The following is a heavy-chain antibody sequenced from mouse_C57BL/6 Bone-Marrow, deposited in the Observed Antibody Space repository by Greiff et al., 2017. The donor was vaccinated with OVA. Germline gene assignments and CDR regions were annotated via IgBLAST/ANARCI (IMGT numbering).Heavy chain of an antibody. J-gene: IGHJ2*01. Sequence: EVQGVESGGGLVKPGGSLKLSCAASGFTFSDYGMHWVRQAPEKGLEWVAYISSGSSTIYYANTVKGRFTISRDNAKNTLFLQMTSLRSEDTAMYYCARAPYYGSEYYFDYWGQGTTLTVSS. D-gene: IGHD1-1*01. V-gene: IGHV5-17*01. CDR3: ARAPYYGSEYYFDY. CDR1: GFTFSDYG. CDR2: ISSGSSTI.